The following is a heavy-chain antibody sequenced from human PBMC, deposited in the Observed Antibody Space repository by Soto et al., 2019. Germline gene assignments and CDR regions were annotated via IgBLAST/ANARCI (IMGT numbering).Heavy chain of an antibody. CDR2: ISNSGRT. D-gene: IGHD3-10*01. J-gene: IGHJ4*02. CDR1: GGSVRRGNYY. Sequence: QVQLQESGPGLVKPSQTLSLTCTVSGGSVRRGNYYWSWIRQFPGKGLEWIGYISNSGRTQYNPSLMSRITILLDTSKNQFFLELRSVTAADTALYYCARADYATGSYYPDYWGQGTLVTVSS. V-gene: IGHV4-31*03. CDR3: ARADYATGSYYPDY.